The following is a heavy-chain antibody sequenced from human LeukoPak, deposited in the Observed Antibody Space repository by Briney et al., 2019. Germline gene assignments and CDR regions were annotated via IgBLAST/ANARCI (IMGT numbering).Heavy chain of an antibody. CDR3: ARQYCSGGSCSLDY. D-gene: IGHD2-15*01. CDR1: GYSISSGYY. J-gene: IGHJ4*02. Sequence: SETLSLTCTVSGYSISSGYYWDWIRQPPGKGLEWIGSIYHSGSTYYNPSLKSRVTISVDTSKNQFSLKLSSVTAADTAVYYCARQYCSGGSCSLDYWGQGTLVTVSS. V-gene: IGHV4-38-2*02. CDR2: IYHSGST.